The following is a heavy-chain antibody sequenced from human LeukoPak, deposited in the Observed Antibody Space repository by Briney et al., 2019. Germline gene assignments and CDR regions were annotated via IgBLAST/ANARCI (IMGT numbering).Heavy chain of an antibody. CDR2: IDLNGNHI. Sequence: PGGSLRLSCVGSAFPFSSYSMNWVRQAPGKGLEWVSSIDLNGNHINYADSVKDRFTISRDNAKNSLFLQMDSLRVEDTAVYYCARDRGLGLPNWFTSWGQGTLVTVSS. D-gene: IGHD2-15*01. V-gene: IGHV3-21*01. CDR1: AFPFSSYS. CDR3: ARDRGLGLPNWFTS. J-gene: IGHJ5*01.